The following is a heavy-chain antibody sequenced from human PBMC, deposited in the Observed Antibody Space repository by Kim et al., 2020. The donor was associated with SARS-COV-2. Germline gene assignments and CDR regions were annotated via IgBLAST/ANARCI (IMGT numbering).Heavy chain of an antibody. CDR1: GFTFSNYG. Sequence: GGSLRLSCAASGFTFSNYGMNWVRQSPGKGLEWVSYISRSGSTMYYADSVSGRFTISRDNAKNALYLQMNSLRDEDTAVYYCSKWFDPWCQGTLVTVSS. V-gene: IGHV3-48*02. J-gene: IGHJ5*02. CDR2: ISRSGSTM. CDR3: SKWFDP.